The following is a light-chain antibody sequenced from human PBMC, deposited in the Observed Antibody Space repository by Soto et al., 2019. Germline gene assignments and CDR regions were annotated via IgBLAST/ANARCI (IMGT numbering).Light chain of an antibody. J-gene: IGKJ1*01. V-gene: IGKV1-17*01. CDR1: QGIRYD. CDR3: LQNNRYPWT. CDR2: SAY. Sequence: IQRSQSPSSLSGSVGHTVTRTCRASQGIRYDLGWYQQKPGKAPKRLIYSAYSLQPGIPSRFRGSGSGTEFTLTISSLKPEDFANYYCLQNNRYPWTFGQGTQVDIK.